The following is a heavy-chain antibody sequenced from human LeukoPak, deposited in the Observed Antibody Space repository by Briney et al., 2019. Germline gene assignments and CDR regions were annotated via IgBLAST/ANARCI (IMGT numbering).Heavy chain of an antibody. CDR3: ARDPRSEWELLELSTHFDY. Sequence: PSETLSLTCAVYGGSFSGYYWSWIRQPPGKGLEWIGEINHSGSTNYNPSLKSRVTTSVDTSKNQFSLKLSSVTAADTAVYYCARDPRSEWELLELSTHFDYWGQGTLVTVSS. CDR1: GGSFSGYY. CDR2: INHSGST. J-gene: IGHJ4*02. D-gene: IGHD1-26*01. V-gene: IGHV4-34*01.